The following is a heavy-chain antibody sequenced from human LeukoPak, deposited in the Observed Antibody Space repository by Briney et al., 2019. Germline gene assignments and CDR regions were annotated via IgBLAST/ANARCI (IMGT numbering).Heavy chain of an antibody. CDR2: INHSGST. V-gene: IGHV4-34*01. Sequence: SETLSLTCAVYGGSFSGYYWSWIRQPPGKGLEWIGEINHSGSTNYNPSLKSRVTISVDTSKNQFSLKLSSVTAADTAVYYCARVKKAAAFNWFDPRGQGTLVTVSS. J-gene: IGHJ5*02. CDR3: ARVKKAAAFNWFDP. D-gene: IGHD6-13*01. CDR1: GGSFSGYY.